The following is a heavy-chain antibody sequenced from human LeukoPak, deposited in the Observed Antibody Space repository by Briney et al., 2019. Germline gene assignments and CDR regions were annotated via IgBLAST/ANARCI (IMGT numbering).Heavy chain of an antibody. Sequence: GGSLRLSCAASGFTFSSYAMSWVRQAPGKGLEWVSAISGSGGSTYYADSVKGRFTISRDNSKNTLYLQMNSLRAEDTAVYYCARDNSPDSDDSSGYYFLWGQGTLVTVSS. V-gene: IGHV3-23*01. CDR2: ISGSGGST. CDR3: ARDNSPDSDDSSGYYFL. J-gene: IGHJ4*02. D-gene: IGHD3-22*01. CDR1: GFTFSSYA.